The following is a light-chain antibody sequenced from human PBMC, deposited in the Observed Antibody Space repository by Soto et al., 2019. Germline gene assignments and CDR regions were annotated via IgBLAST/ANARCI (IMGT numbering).Light chain of an antibody. Sequence: DVVMTQSPLSLPVTLGQPASISCRSSQSLVYSDGNTYLSWFQQRPGQSPRRLIYRVSNRDSGVPDRFSGSGSGTDFTLKISRVEAEDVGVYFCLQGTHWPPITFGQGTRLEI. CDR1: QSLVYSDGNTY. J-gene: IGKJ5*01. V-gene: IGKV2-30*01. CDR2: RVS. CDR3: LQGTHWPPIT.